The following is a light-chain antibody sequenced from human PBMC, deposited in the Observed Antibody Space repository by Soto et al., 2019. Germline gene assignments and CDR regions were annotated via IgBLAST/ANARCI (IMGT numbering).Light chain of an antibody. V-gene: IGKV1-39*01. CDR2: AAS. CDR3: QQYNNWPPT. CDR1: HSISSD. Sequence: IHMTHSPSSLSASLGDIVTMTVRGMHSISSDLNWYQQKPGKSPKLLIYAASSLQSGVPSRFSGSGSGTDFTLTISSLQSEDLAVYYCQQYNNWPPTLGRGTRLEIK. J-gene: IGKJ5*01.